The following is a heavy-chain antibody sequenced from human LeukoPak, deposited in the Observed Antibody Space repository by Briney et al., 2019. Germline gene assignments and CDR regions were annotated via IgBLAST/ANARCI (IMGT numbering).Heavy chain of an antibody. Sequence: GESLKISCKGSGYSFTSYWIGWVRQMPGKGLERMGIIYPGDSDTRYSPSFQGQVTISADKSISTAYLQWSSLKASDTAMYYCAVTYCGGDCYGNWFDPWGQGTLVTVSS. CDR1: GYSFTSYW. V-gene: IGHV5-51*01. D-gene: IGHD2-21*02. J-gene: IGHJ5*02. CDR2: IYPGDSDT. CDR3: AVTYCGGDCYGNWFDP.